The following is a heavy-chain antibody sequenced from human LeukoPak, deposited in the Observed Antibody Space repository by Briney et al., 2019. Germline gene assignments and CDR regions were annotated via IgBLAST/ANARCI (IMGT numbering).Heavy chain of an antibody. J-gene: IGHJ6*03. CDR2: TYYRSKWYN. CDR3: ARGISMGGSGWYIYYYMDV. V-gene: IGHV6-1*01. CDR1: GDSVSSNSAA. Sequence: SQTLSLTCAISGDSVSSNSAAWNWIRQSPSRGLEWLGRTYYRSKWYNDYAVSVKSRITINPDTSKNQFSLQLSSVTAADTAVYYCARGISMGGSGWYIYYYMDVWGKGTTVTVSS. D-gene: IGHD6-19*01.